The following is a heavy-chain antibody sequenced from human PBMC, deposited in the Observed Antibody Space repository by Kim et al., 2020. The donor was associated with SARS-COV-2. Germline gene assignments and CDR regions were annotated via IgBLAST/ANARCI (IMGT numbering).Heavy chain of an antibody. CDR1: GGSISSYY. V-gene: IGHV4-59*13. J-gene: IGHJ4*02. Sequence: SETLSLTCTVSGGSISSYYWSWIRQPPGKGLEWIGYIYYSGSTNYNPSLKSRVTISVDTSKNQFSLKLSSVTVADTAVYYCAREGAARAGVDYRGQGTL. CDR2: IYYSGST. D-gene: IGHD6-6*01. CDR3: AREGAARAGVDY.